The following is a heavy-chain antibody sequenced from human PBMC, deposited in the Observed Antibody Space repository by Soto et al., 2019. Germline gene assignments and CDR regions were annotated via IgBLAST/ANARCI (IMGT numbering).Heavy chain of an antibody. CDR3: ATSPFPTPPFRLAV. J-gene: IGHJ6*02. D-gene: IGHD2-2*01. CDR2: IYPADSDI. Sequence: GESLKISCKASGYSFSSYWIAWVRQMPGKGLEWMGIIYPADSDIRYSESSEGHVTISVDKSISTAYLQWSSLKASDTAIYYCATSPFPTPPFRLAVSAQRTTAPFSS. CDR1: GYSFSSYW. V-gene: IGHV5-51*01.